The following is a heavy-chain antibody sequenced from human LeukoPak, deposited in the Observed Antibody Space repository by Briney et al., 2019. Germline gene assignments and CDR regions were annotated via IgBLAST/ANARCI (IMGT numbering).Heavy chain of an antibody. CDR3: ARGYYDSSGPHDAFDI. CDR2: ISGSGGST. J-gene: IGHJ3*02. Sequence: GGSLRLSCAASGFTFSSYAMSWVRQAPGKGLEWVSAISGSGGSTYHADSVKGRFTISRDNSKNTLYLQMNSLRAEDTAVYYCARGYYDSSGPHDAFDIWGQGTMVTVSS. CDR1: GFTFSSYA. V-gene: IGHV3-23*01. D-gene: IGHD3-22*01.